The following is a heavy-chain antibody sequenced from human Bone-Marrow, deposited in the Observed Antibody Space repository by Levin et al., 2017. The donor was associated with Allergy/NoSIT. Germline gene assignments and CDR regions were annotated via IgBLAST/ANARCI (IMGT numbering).Heavy chain of an antibody. CDR2: ISYDGSNK. D-gene: IGHD2-21*02. Sequence: SLKISCAASGFTFSSYGMHWVRQAPGKGLEWVAVISYDGSNKYYADSVKGRFTISRDNSKNTLYLQMNSLRAEDTAVYYCAKDSGGDLLGYWGQGTLVTVSS. CDR1: GFTFSSYG. J-gene: IGHJ4*02. CDR3: AKDSGGDLLGY. V-gene: IGHV3-30*18.